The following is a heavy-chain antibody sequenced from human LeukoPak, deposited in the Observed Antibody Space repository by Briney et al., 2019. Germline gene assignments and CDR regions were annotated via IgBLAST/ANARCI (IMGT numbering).Heavy chain of an antibody. Sequence: GGSLRLSCAASGFTFSSYWMHWVRQAPGKGLVWVSRINSDGSRTSYADSVKGRFTISRDNAKNTLYLQMNSLRAEDTAVYYCARDPRLYGDYVEIYWGQGTLVTVSS. CDR1: GFTFSSYW. CDR2: INSDGSRT. J-gene: IGHJ4*02. V-gene: IGHV3-74*01. D-gene: IGHD4-17*01. CDR3: ARDPRLYGDYVEIY.